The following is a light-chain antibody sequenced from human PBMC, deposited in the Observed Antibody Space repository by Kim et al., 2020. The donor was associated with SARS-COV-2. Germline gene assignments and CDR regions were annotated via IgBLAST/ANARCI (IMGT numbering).Light chain of an antibody. J-gene: IGKJ4*01. CDR3: QQRSDWRLT. CDR1: QSVSRC. V-gene: IGKV3-11*01. CDR2: DAS. Sequence: FSPGESAPLSSRASQSVSRCLRWYQQKPGQAPRLLIYDASNRATGTPARFSGSGSGTDFTLTISNLEPEDFAVYYCQQRSDWRLTFGGGTKVDIK.